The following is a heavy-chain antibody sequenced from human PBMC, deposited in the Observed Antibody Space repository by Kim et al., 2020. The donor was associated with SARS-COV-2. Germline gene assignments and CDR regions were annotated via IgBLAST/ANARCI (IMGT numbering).Heavy chain of an antibody. D-gene: IGHD6-13*01. V-gene: IGHV3-30*18. CDR3: AKDSSSSSWYATRAFDY. J-gene: IGHJ4*02. Sequence: GGSLRLSCAASGFTFSSYGMHWVRQAPGKGLEWVAVISYDGSNKYYADSVKGRFTISRDNSKNTLYLQMNSLRAEDTAVYYCAKDSSSSSWYATRAFDYWGQGTLVTVSS. CDR1: GFTFSSYG. CDR2: ISYDGSNK.